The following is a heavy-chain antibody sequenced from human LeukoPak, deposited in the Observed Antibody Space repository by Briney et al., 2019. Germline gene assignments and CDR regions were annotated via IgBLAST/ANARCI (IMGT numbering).Heavy chain of an antibody. J-gene: IGHJ4*02. CDR3: ASPRRGYRYFDY. D-gene: IGHD5-18*01. Sequence: GGSLRLSCGASGFTFSSYWMSWVRQAPGKGLEWVANIKQDGSEKYYVDSVKGRFTISRDNAKNSLYLQMNSLRAEDTAVYYCASPRRGYRYFDYWGQGTLVTVSS. CDR2: IKQDGSEK. CDR1: GFTFSSYW. V-gene: IGHV3-7*01.